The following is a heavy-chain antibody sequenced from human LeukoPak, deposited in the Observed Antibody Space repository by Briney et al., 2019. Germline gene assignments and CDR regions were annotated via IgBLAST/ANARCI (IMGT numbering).Heavy chain of an antibody. Sequence: GASVKVSCKASGYTFTSYAMNWVRQAPGQGLEWMGWINTNTGNPTYAQGFTGRFVFSLDTSVSTAYLQINSLKAEDTAVYYCARGYYDFWSGNHAQYFRHWGQGTLVTVSS. CDR2: INTNTGNP. CDR3: ARGYYDFWSGNHAQYFRH. J-gene: IGHJ1*01. V-gene: IGHV7-4-1*02. CDR1: GYTFTSYA. D-gene: IGHD3-3*01.